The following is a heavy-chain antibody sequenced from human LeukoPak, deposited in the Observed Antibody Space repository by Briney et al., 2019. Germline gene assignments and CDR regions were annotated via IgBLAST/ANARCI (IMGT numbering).Heavy chain of an antibody. CDR2: INQDGSEE. CDR3: VRDGGVSGYDLLDY. Sequence: GGSLRLSCAASGFTFSNYWMTWVRQAPGKGLEWVAHINQDGSEEHYMDSVKARFTISRDNAKNSLSLQMNSLRAEDTAVYSCVRDGGVSGYDLLDYWGQGTLVTVSS. J-gene: IGHJ4*02. CDR1: GFTFSNYW. D-gene: IGHD5-12*01. V-gene: IGHV3-7*01.